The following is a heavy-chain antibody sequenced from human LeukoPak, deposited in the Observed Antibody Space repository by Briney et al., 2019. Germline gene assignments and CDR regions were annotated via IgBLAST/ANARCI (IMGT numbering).Heavy chain of an antibody. CDR2: IYYSGST. CDR3: ARGSSGLEGGDY. V-gene: IGHV4-59*01. CDR1: GVSISSYY. D-gene: IGHD6-19*01. J-gene: IGHJ4*02. Sequence: SETLSLTCTVSGVSISSYYWSWIRQPPGKGLEWIGYIYYSGSTNYNPSLKSRVTISVDTSKNQFSLKLSSVTAADTAVYYCARGSSGLEGGDYWGQGTLVTVSS.